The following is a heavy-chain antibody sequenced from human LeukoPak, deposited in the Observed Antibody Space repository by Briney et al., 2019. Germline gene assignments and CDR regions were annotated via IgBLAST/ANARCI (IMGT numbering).Heavy chain of an antibody. D-gene: IGHD3-22*01. Sequence: PSETLSLTCSVSGYSISSAYYWGWIRQPPGKGLEWIGTMYHSGSTNYNPSLKSRVTISVDTSKNQFSLKLSSVTAADTAVYYCARVVITKNFDYWGQGTLVTVSS. J-gene: IGHJ4*02. V-gene: IGHV4-38-2*02. CDR1: GYSISSAYY. CDR2: MYHSGST. CDR3: ARVVITKNFDY.